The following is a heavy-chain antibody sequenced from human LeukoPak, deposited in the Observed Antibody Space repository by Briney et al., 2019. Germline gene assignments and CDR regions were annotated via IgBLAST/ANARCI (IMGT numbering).Heavy chain of an antibody. CDR1: GFTFSVYA. J-gene: IGHJ4*02. CDR2: ISGGAITS. D-gene: IGHD3-3*01. Sequence: GGSLRLSCASSGFTFSVYAMSWVRQAPGRGLEWVSIISGGAITSYYADSVKGRFTISRDNSKNTLYLQMNSLRAEDTAIYYCAKGSAGISTTKTFDYWGQGTLLTVSS. V-gene: IGHV3-23*01. CDR3: AKGSAGISTTKTFDY.